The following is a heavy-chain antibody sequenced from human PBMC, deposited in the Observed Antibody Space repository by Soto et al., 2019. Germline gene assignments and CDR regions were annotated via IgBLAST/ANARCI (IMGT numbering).Heavy chain of an antibody. D-gene: IGHD6-19*01. J-gene: IGHJ6*02. V-gene: IGHV3-48*01. CDR1: GFTFSSYS. CDR2: ISSSSSTI. CDR3: ATSGRGWRGYYYYGMDV. Sequence: PGGSLRLSCAASGFTFSSYSMNWVRQAPGKGLEWVSYISSSSSTIYYADSVKGRFTISRDNAKNSLYLQMNSLRAEDTAVYYCATSGRGWRGYYYYGMDVWGQGTTVTVS.